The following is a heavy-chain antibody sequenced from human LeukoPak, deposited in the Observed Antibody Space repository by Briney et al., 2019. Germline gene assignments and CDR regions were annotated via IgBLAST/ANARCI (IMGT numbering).Heavy chain of an antibody. CDR2: ISWNSGSI. CDR1: GFTFDDYA. D-gene: IGHD3-22*01. V-gene: IGHV3-9*03. J-gene: IGHJ4*02. CDR3: AKDGGFGYYYDSSGYYDY. Sequence: PGXSLRLSWGASGFTFDDYAMHWVRQARGKGVEWVSGISWNSGSIGYADSVKCLFTISRDNAKNSLYLQMNSLRAEDMALYYCAKDGGFGYYYDSSGYYDYWGQGTLVTVSS.